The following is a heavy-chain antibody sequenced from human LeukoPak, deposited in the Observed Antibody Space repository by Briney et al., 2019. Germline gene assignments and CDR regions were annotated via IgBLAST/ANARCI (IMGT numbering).Heavy chain of an antibody. CDR3: ARGPTNGQAFDY. V-gene: IGHV3-9*01. Sequence: PGRSLRLSCAASGFTFDDYAMHWVRQAPGKGLEWVSGISWNSGSIGYADSVKGRFTISRDNAKNSLYLQMDSLRAEDTAVYWCARGPTNGQAFDYWGQGTLVSVSS. J-gene: IGHJ4*02. CDR1: GFTFDDYA. D-gene: IGHD2-8*01. CDR2: ISWNSGSI.